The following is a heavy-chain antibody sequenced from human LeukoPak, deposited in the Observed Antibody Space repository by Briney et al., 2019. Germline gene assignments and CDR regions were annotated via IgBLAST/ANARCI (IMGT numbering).Heavy chain of an antibody. Sequence: PSETLSLTCTVSGGSISTYYWSWIRLPPGKGLEWIAYIYFTGRTRYNPSLKNRVTISVDTSKNQFSLRLSSVTPADTAVYYCARGGYDSDFDYWGQGTLVTVSS. J-gene: IGHJ4*02. D-gene: IGHD3-3*01. CDR2: IYFTGRT. V-gene: IGHV4-59*01. CDR3: ARGGYDSDFDY. CDR1: GGSISTYY.